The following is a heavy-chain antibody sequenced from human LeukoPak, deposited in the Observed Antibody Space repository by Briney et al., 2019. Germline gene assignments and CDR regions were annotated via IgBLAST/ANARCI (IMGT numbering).Heavy chain of an antibody. V-gene: IGHV3-30*02. D-gene: IGHD2-15*01. Sequence: GGSLRLSCAASGFTFSSYGMHWVRQAPGKGLEWVAFIRYDGSNKYCADSVKGRFTISRDNSKNTLYLQMNSLRAEDTAVYYCAKGGPTAFDIWGQGTMVTVSS. CDR3: AKGGPTAFDI. CDR2: IRYDGSNK. CDR1: GFTFSSYG. J-gene: IGHJ3*02.